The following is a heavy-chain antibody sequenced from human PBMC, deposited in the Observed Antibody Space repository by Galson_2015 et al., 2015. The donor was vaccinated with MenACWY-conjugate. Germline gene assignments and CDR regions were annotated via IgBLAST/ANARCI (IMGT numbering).Heavy chain of an antibody. D-gene: IGHD3-22*01. CDR2: ISSSSQYI. CDR1: GFTFSNYV. V-gene: IGHV3-21*01. Sequence: SLRLSCAASGFTFSNYVVSWFRQAPGKGLEWVASISSSSQYIYYADAVRGRFTISRDNAKMSLSLQMNSLRAEDTAIYYCARVRKSLFNYSYVSAYFSDGLDNWGQGTRVAVSS. CDR3: ARVRKSLFNYSYVSAYFSDGLDN. J-gene: IGHJ4*02.